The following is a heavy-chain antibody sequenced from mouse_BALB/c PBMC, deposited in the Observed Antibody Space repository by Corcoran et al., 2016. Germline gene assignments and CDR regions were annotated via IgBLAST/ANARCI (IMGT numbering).Heavy chain of an antibody. CDR3: ARGGNYDAMDY. J-gene: IGHJ4*01. V-gene: IGHV9-3-1*01. CDR1: GYTFTNYG. D-gene: IGHD1-1*02. Sequence: QIQLVQSGPELKKPGETVKISCKASGYTFTNYGMNWVKQAPGKGLKWMGWINTYTGEPTYADDFKGRFAFSLETSASTAYLQINNLKNEDTATYFCARGGNYDAMDYWGQGTSVTVSS. CDR2: INTYTGEP.